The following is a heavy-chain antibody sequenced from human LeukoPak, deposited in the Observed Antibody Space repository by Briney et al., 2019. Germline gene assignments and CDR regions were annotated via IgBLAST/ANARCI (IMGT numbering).Heavy chain of an antibody. D-gene: IGHD2-15*01. CDR3: ARHLGLLGRGNDYFDY. CDR1: GGSFSGYY. V-gene: IGHV4-34*01. CDR2: INHSGST. Sequence: PSETLSLTCAVYGGSFSGYYWSWIRQPPGKGLEWIGEINHSGSTNYNPSLKSRVTISVDTSKNQFSLKLSSVTAADTAVYYCARHLGLLGRGNDYFDYWGQGTLVTVSS. J-gene: IGHJ4*02.